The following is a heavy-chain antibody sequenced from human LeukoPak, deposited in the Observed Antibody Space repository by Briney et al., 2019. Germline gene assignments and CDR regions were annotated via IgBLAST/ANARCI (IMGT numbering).Heavy chain of an antibody. CDR2: VYSGDST. D-gene: IGHD1-1*01. CDR3: AGTQHRENYYCTHG. Sequence: GGSLRLSCAVSGFTVSRCYKSWLRQAPGKGLEWVSGVYSGDSTFYADSVKGLFTFSRDNSKNTLYLPMHSLTAEDTAVYYCAGTQHRENYYCTHGCVKRPSVTVSS. J-gene: IGHJ6*03. CDR1: GFTVSRCY. V-gene: IGHV3-53*01.